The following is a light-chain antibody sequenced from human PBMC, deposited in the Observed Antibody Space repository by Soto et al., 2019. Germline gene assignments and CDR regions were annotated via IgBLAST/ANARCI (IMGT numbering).Light chain of an antibody. J-gene: IGKJ2*01. CDR1: QSLLHSNGYKY. CDR2: LGS. CDR3: MQALQTPPT. Sequence: DIVMTQSPLSLPVTPGEPASISCRSSQSLLHSNGYKYLDWYLQKPGQSPQLLIYLGSNRASGVXDXYSGSGSGTDFTLKISRVEAEDVGVYYCMQALQTPPTFGQGTKLEIK. V-gene: IGKV2-28*01.